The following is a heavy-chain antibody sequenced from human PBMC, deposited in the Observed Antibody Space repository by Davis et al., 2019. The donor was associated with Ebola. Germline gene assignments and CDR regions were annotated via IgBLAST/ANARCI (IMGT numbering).Heavy chain of an antibody. CDR2: ISSSGSTI. Sequence: GESLKISCAASGFTFSDYYMNWVRQAPGKGLEWVSYISSSGSTIYYADSVKGRFTISRDNAKNSLYLQMNSLRAEDTAVYYCARATTGDLYYYYYGMDVWGQGTTVTVSS. CDR3: ARATTGDLYYYYYGMDV. J-gene: IGHJ6*02. V-gene: IGHV3-11*04. D-gene: IGHD4-17*01. CDR1: GFTFSDYY.